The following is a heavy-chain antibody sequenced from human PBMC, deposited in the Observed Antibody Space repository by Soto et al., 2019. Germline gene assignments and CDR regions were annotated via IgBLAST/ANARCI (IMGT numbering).Heavy chain of an antibody. CDR3: THTLDCTGGSCTFSAEYFQH. CDR1: GFSLSTTGVA. Sequence: SGPTLVKPTQTLTLTCTFSGFSLSTTGVAVGWVRQPPGKALEWLALIYWDDDKRYSPSLKSRLTMTRDTSKNQVVLTMTNMDPVDTATYYCTHTLDCTGGSCTFSAEYFQHWGQGTLVTVSS. J-gene: IGHJ1*01. V-gene: IGHV2-5*02. CDR2: IYWDDDK. D-gene: IGHD2-15*01.